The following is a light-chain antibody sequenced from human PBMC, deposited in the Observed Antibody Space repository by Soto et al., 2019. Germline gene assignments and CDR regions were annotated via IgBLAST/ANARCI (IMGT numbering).Light chain of an antibody. V-gene: IGKV1-5*01. J-gene: IGKJ5*01. CDR3: QQYGGSPAIT. CDR2: DAS. Sequence: DIQMTQSPSTLSASVGDRVTITCRASQSISSWLAWYQQKPGKAPKLLIYDASSLESGVPSRFSGSGSGTEFTLTISSLQPDDFAVYYCQQYGGSPAITFGQGTRLEIK. CDR1: QSISSW.